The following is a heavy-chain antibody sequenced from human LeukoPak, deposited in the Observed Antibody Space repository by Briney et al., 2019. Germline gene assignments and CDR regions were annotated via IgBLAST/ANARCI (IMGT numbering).Heavy chain of an antibody. CDR2: IYHSGST. V-gene: IGHV4-39*07. CDR3: AREQTAMAEYFDY. D-gene: IGHD5-18*01. Sequence: PSQTLSLTCTVSGGSISSGGYYLSWISPPPGKGLEWVGDIYHSGSTNYNPSLKSRVTISVDTSKNQFSLKRSSVTAADTAVYYCAREQTAMAEYFDYWGQGTLVTVSS. CDR1: GGSISSGGYY. J-gene: IGHJ4*02.